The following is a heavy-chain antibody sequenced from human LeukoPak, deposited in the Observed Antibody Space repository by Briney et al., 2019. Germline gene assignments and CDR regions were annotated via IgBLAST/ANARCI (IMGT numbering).Heavy chain of an antibody. CDR3: ARAQYGWFDP. CDR2: INTDGSAT. CDR1: DFLFSSYW. Sequence: PGGSLRLSCAVSDFLFSSYWMHWVRQAPGKGLVWVSRINTDGSATTYADSVKGRLTISRDNAKNTLYLQMKSLRAEDTAVYYCARAQYGWFDPWGQRTLVTVSS. D-gene: IGHD3-10*01. V-gene: IGHV3-74*03. J-gene: IGHJ5*02.